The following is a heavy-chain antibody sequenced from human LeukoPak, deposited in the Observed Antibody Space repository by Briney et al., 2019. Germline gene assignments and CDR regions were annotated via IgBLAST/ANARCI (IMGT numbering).Heavy chain of an antibody. CDR1: GFTFSSYA. J-gene: IGHJ4*02. D-gene: IGHD3-9*01. CDR2: ISYDGSNK. Sequence: GGSLRLSCAASGFTFSSYAMHWVRQAPGKGLEWVAVISYDGSNKYYADSVKGRFTISRDNSKDTVYLQMNNLRAGDKGVDYCGRVGAPDDILTYFDYWGQGTLVTVSS. CDR3: GRVGAPDDILTYFDY. V-gene: IGHV3-30*04.